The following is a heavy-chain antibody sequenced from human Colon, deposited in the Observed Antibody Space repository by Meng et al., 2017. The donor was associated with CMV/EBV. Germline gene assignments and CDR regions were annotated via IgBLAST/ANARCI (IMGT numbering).Heavy chain of an antibody. D-gene: IGHD6-6*01. CDR2: ISVAGGTI. CDR3: AREYSSSSGDCFDY. V-gene: IGHV3-48*03. CDR1: GINIGRDY. J-gene: IGHJ4*02. Sequence: GESLKISCAASGINIGRDYMNWVRQAPGKGLEWLSYISVAGGTIHYADSVKGRFTASRDNAKNLLYLQLDNLRAEDTAVYYCAREYSSSSGDCFDYWGQGTLVTVSS.